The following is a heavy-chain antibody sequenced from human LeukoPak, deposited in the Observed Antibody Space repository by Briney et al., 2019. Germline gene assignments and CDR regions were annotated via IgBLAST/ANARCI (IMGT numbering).Heavy chain of an antibody. CDR1: GFMFSGYA. CDR2: ISGSGGST. CDR3: AKESPIFDY. J-gene: IGHJ4*02. V-gene: IGHV3-23*01. Sequence: GVSLRLSCAASGFMFSGYAMSWVRQAPGKGLEWVSVISGSGGSTHYADSVQGRFTISRDNSKNTLFLQLNSLRIEDTAVYYCAKESPIFDYWGQGTLVAVSS.